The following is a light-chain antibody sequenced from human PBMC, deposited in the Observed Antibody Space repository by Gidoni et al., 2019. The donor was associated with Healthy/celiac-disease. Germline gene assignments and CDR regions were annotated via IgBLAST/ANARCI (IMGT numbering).Light chain of an antibody. V-gene: IGKV1-8*01. CDR2: AAS. Sequence: AIRITQSPSSLSASTGDRVTITCRASQGISSYLAWYQQKPGKAPKLLIYAASTLQSGVPSRFSGSGSGTDFTLTISCLQSEDFATYYCQQYYSYPRTFGHXTKVEIK. CDR3: QQYYSYPRT. CDR1: QGISSY. J-gene: IGKJ1*01.